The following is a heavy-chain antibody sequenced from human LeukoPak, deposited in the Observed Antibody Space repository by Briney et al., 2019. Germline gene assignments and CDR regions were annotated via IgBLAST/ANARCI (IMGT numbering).Heavy chain of an antibody. D-gene: IGHD6-6*01. V-gene: IGHV4-59*08. Sequence: PSETLSLTCTLAGGSISSRYWSWIRQPLGKGLGWSGSIYYTGGTNYNPSLQSRVTISVDTSKIQFSLRLSSVTAADTAVYYCARWQYTISSGWFDPWGQGTLVTVSS. J-gene: IGHJ5*02. CDR1: GGSISSRY. CDR3: ARWQYTISSGWFDP. CDR2: IYYTGGT.